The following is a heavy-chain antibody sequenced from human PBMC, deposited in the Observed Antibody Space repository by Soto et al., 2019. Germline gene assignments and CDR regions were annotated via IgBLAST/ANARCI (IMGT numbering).Heavy chain of an antibody. D-gene: IGHD3-10*01. CDR3: ARGDRGGSGSPASYYYSGLDV. V-gene: IGHV3-23*01. J-gene: IGHJ6*02. Sequence: GGSLRLSCAASGFTFSSYAMSWVRQAPGKGLEWVSSVSAGGDMTYYSDSVKGRFSISRDNSNNALFLQMNSLRIEDTALYYCARGDRGGSGSPASYYYSGLDVWGQGTTVTVSS. CDR1: GFTFSSYA. CDR2: VSAGGDMT.